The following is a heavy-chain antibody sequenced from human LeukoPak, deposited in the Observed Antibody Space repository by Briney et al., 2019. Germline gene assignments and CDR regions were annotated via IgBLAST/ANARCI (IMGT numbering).Heavy chain of an antibody. V-gene: IGHV4-61*02. D-gene: IGHD1-26*01. CDR3: ARDLSGSYWGDAFDI. CDR1: GGSISSGGYY. J-gene: IGHJ3*02. CDR2: IYTSGST. Sequence: SQTLSLTCTVSGGSISSGGYYWSWIRQPAGKGLEWIGRIYTSGSTNYNPSLKSRVTMSVDTSKNQFSLKLSSVTAADTAVYYCARDLSGSYWGDAFDIWGQGTMVTVSS.